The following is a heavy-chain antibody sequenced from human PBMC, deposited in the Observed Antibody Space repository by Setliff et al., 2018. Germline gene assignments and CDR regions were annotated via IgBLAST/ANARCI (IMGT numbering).Heavy chain of an antibody. D-gene: IGHD6-19*01. J-gene: IGHJ4*02. CDR3: AKDRNGYSSGWTLFDY. Sequence: PSETLSLTCAVYGGSFSGYYWSWIRQPPGKGLEWIGEINHSGSTNYNPSLKSRVTISVDTSKNQFSLKLSSVTAADTAVYYCAKDRNGYSSGWTLFDYWGQGTLVTVSS. CDR2: INHSGST. V-gene: IGHV4-34*01. CDR1: GGSFSGYY.